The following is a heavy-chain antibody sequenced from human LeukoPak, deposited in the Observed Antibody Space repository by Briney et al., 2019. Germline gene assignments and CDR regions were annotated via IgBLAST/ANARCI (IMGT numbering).Heavy chain of an antibody. Sequence: SQTLSLTCAISGDSVSSNRVTWNWIRQSPSRGLEWLGRTYYRSTWYNDYAVSVRGRITANPDTSKNQFSLHLNSVAPEDTAVYYCARRLTQYDCFDPWGQGILVTVSS. J-gene: IGHJ5*02. D-gene: IGHD2-2*01. CDR3: ARRLTQYDCFDP. V-gene: IGHV6-1*01. CDR2: TYYRSTWYN. CDR1: GDSVSSNRVT.